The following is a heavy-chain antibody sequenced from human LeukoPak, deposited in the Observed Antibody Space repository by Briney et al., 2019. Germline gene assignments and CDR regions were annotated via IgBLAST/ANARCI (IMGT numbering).Heavy chain of an antibody. J-gene: IGHJ4*02. CDR2: IYHSGST. Sequence: SETLSLTCTVSGDSIRTYYWSWIRQPPGKGLEWIGYIYHSGSTYQNPSLKSRVTISADKSISTAYLQWSSLKASDTAMYYCARERSSQGYFDFWGQGTLVTVSS. D-gene: IGHD6-6*01. CDR3: ARERSSQGYFDF. CDR1: GDSIRTYY. V-gene: IGHV4-59*12.